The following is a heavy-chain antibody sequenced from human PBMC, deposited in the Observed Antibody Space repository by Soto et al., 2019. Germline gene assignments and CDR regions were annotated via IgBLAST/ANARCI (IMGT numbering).Heavy chain of an antibody. Sequence: QVQLVQSGAEVKKPGSSVKVSCKASGGTFSSSAIIWVRQAPGQGLEWKGGIIPIFGTSNYAQKFQGRVTITADESTSTAYMELSSLRSEDTAVYYCARYTRLGYCISTSCPSVGFDPWGQGPLVTVSS. CDR2: IIPIFGTS. J-gene: IGHJ5*02. D-gene: IGHD2-2*03. CDR3: ARYTRLGYCISTSCPSVGFDP. V-gene: IGHV1-69*12. CDR1: GGTFSSSA.